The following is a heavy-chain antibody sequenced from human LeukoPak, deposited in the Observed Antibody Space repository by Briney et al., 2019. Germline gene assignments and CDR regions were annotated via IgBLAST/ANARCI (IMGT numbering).Heavy chain of an antibody. Sequence: PSQTLSLTCTVSGGSISNYYWSWIRQPAGKGLEWIGRIYSSGSTDYNPSLKSRVTMSVDTSKNQFSLKLSSVTAADTAVYYCARGPPPDFDYWGQGTLVTVSS. J-gene: IGHJ4*02. V-gene: IGHV4-4*07. CDR1: GGSISNYY. CDR3: ARGPPPDFDY. CDR2: IYSSGST.